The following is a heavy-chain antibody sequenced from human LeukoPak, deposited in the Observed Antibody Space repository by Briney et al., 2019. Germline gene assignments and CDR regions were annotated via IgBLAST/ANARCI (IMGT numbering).Heavy chain of an antibody. Sequence: PSETLSLTCTVSGGSISSSSYYWGWIRQPPGKGLEWIGSIYYSGSTYYNPSLKSRVTISVDTSKNQFSLKLSSVTAADTAVYYCARGWLRRVRAHYYFYYGMDVWGQGTTVTVSS. D-gene: IGHD3-10*01. CDR1: GGSISSSSYY. CDR3: ARGWLRRVRAHYYFYYGMDV. V-gene: IGHV4-39*07. CDR2: IYYSGST. J-gene: IGHJ6*02.